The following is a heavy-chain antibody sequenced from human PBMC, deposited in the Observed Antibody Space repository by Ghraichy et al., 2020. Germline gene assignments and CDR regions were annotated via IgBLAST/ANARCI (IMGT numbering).Heavy chain of an antibody. CDR2: INHSGST. Sequence: SETLSLTCAVYGGSFSGYYWSWIRQPPGKGLEWIGEINHSGSTNYNPSLKSRVTISVDTSKNQFSLKLSSVTAADTAVYYCARKRITVTTRSYNWFDPWGQGTLVTVSS. J-gene: IGHJ5*02. V-gene: IGHV4-34*01. CDR1: GGSFSGYY. D-gene: IGHD4-17*01. CDR3: ARKRITVTTRSYNWFDP.